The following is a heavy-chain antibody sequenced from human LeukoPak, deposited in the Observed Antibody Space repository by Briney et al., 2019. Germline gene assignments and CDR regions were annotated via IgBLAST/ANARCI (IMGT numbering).Heavy chain of an antibody. CDR1: GYTFTGYY. CDR2: INPNSGGT. J-gene: IGHJ4*02. D-gene: IGHD3-10*01. Sequence: ASVKVSCKASGYTFTGYYMHWARQAPGQGLEWMGWINPNSGGTNYAQKFQGRVTMTRDTSISTAYMELSRLRSDDTAVYYCARIMVRGVIMPFGYWGQGTLVTVSS. CDR3: ARIMVRGVIMPFGY. V-gene: IGHV1-2*02.